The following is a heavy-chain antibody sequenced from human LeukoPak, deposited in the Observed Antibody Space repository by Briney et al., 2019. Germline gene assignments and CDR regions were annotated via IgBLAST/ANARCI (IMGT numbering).Heavy chain of an antibody. D-gene: IGHD3-22*01. CDR2: IIPIFGTA. V-gene: IGHV1-69*13. CDR3: VRHRDSSGYYNFDY. Sequence: GASVKVSCKASGGTFSSYAISWVRQAPGQGLEWMGGIIPIFGTANYAQKFQGRVTITADESTSTAYMELSSLRSEDTAVYYCVRHRDSSGYYNFDYWGQGTLVTVSS. J-gene: IGHJ4*02. CDR1: GGTFSSYA.